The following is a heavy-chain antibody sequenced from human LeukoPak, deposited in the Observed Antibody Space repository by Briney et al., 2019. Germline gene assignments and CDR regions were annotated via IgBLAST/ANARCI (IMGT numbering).Heavy chain of an antibody. D-gene: IGHD3-22*01. J-gene: IGHJ4*02. Sequence: ASVKVSCKASGYIFTGYYMHWVRQAPGQGLEWMGWINPNSGDTNYAQKFQGGVTMTRDTSISTAYMELSRLRSDDTAVYYCARVDYYDSSGPFDYWGQGTLVTVSS. CDR2: INPNSGDT. V-gene: IGHV1-2*02. CDR3: ARVDYYDSSGPFDY. CDR1: GYIFTGYY.